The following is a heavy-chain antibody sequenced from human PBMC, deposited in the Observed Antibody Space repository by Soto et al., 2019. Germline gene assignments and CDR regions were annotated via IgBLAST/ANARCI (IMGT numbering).Heavy chain of an antibody. CDR2: TRNKANSYTT. CDR1: GFTFSDHY. Sequence: EVQLVDSGRILVQPGGSLRLSFAASGFTFSDHYMQWVRQAPGKGLEWVGRTRNKANSYTTEYAASVKGRFTISRDDSKTSLYLQMNSLKSEDTAVYYCARGGRITIFGVVISYGMYVWGQGTTVTVSS. J-gene: IGHJ6*02. CDR3: ARGGRITIFGVVISYGMYV. V-gene: IGHV3-72*01. D-gene: IGHD3-3*01.